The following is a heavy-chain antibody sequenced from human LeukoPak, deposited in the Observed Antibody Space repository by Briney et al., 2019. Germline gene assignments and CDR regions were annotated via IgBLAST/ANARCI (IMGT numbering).Heavy chain of an antibody. CDR3: ARGPRDYGSGSYAPIYY. J-gene: IGHJ4*02. CDR1: GGSFSGYY. CDR2: INHSGST. Sequence: SETLSLTCAVYGGSFSGYYWSWIRQPPGKGLEWIGEINHSGSTNYNPSLKSRVTISVDTSKNQSSLKLSSVTAADTAVYYCARGPRDYGSGSYAPIYYWGQGALVTVSS. V-gene: IGHV4-34*01. D-gene: IGHD3-10*01.